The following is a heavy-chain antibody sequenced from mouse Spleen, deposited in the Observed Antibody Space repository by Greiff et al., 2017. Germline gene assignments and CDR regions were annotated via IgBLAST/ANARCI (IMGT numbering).Heavy chain of an antibody. Sequence: QVQLQQPGAELVKPGASVKISCKASGYAFSSSWMNWVKQRPGKGLEWIGRIYPGDGDTNYNGKFKGKATLTADKSSSTAYMQLSSLTSEDSAVYFCAREQPPYWGQGTLVTVSA. J-gene: IGHJ3*01. D-gene: IGHD6-1*01. CDR2: IYPGDGDT. V-gene: IGHV1-82*01. CDR1: GYAFSSSW. CDR3: AREQPPY.